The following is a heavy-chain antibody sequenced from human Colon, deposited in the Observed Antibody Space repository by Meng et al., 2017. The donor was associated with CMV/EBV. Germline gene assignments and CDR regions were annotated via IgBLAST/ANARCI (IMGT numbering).Heavy chain of an antibody. CDR2: IYSAESST. V-gene: IGHV3-23*03. J-gene: IGHJ4*02. Sequence: GESLKISCVASGFTFNNYALSWVRQAPGKGLEWVSVIYSAESSTYYADSVKGRFTISRDNSKNTLYLQMSSLRPEDTAVCYCAKTLMVFAISGSYVSYFDSWGQGALVTVSS. D-gene: IGHD2-8*01. CDR3: AKTLMVFAISGSYVSYFDS. CDR1: GFTFNNYA.